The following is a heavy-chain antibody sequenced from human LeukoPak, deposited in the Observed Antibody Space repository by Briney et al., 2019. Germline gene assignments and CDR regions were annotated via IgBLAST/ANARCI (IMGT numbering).Heavy chain of an antibody. J-gene: IGHJ4*02. CDR2: ISSSSSYI. D-gene: IGHD3-3*01. V-gene: IGHV3-21*01. Sequence: GGSLRLSCAASGFTFSSYSMNWARQAPGKGLEWVSSISSSSSYIYYADSVKGRFTISRDNAKNSLYLQMNSLRAEDTAVYYCARAFDFWSGYSPYYFDYWGQGTLVTVSS. CDR3: ARAFDFWSGYSPYYFDY. CDR1: GFTFSSYS.